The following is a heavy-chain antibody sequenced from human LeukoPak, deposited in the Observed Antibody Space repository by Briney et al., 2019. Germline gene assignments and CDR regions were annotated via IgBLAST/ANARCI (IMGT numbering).Heavy chain of an antibody. Sequence: SETLSLTCTVSGGSISSYYWSWIRQPAGKGLEWIGRIYTSGSTNYNPSLKSRVTMSVDTSKNQFSLKLSSVTAADTAVYYCAGENCSGGSCYSIYYYYYMDVWGKGTTVTVSS. CDR3: AGENCSGGSCYSIYYYYYMDV. J-gene: IGHJ6*03. V-gene: IGHV4-4*07. CDR1: GGSISSYY. CDR2: IYTSGST. D-gene: IGHD2-15*01.